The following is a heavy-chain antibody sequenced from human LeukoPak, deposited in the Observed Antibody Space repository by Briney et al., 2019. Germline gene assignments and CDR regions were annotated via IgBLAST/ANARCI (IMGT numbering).Heavy chain of an antibody. D-gene: IGHD1-26*01. CDR1: GFPFSSYG. Sequence: PGGSLRLSCAASGFPFSSYGMHWVRQAPGKGLEWVSVISGSGGTTYYADSVRGRFIISRVNSRKTLYLQMISLKVDDTAVYYCAKETGSYFDFWGQGSLVTVSS. CDR3: AKETGSYFDF. CDR2: ISGSGGTT. J-gene: IGHJ4*02. V-gene: IGHV3-23*01.